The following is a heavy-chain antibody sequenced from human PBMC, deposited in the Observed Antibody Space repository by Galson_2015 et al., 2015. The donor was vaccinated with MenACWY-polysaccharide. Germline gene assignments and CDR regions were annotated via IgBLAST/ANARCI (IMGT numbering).Heavy chain of an antibody. J-gene: IGHJ4*02. Sequence: ETLSLTCSVSGGSISSYYWSWIRQSPGKGLEWIGYIYYSGTTNYNPSLKGRVSVAIDISKNHFSLNLNSVTAVDTAVYYCARHSESFYGSGSYPLDYWGQGTLVTVSS. D-gene: IGHD3-10*01. V-gene: IGHV4-59*08. CDR2: IYYSGTT. CDR3: ARHSESFYGSGSYPLDY. CDR1: GGSISSYY.